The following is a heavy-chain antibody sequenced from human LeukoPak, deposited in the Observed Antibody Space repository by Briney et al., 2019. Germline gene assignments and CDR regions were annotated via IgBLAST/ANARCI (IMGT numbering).Heavy chain of an antibody. D-gene: IGHD6-19*01. CDR1: ILTFNPYD. CDR2: ISYDGSNK. Sequence: PGRSLTLPCAACILTFNPYDMLGPRRAPGRGLEWVAVISYDGSNKYYADSVKGRFTISRDNSKNTLYLQMNSLRPEDTALYYCPKGRTGTGWWTDLFDWGQGALVTVSS. J-gene: IGHJ4*02. CDR3: PKGRTGTGWWTDLFD. V-gene: IGHV3-30*18.